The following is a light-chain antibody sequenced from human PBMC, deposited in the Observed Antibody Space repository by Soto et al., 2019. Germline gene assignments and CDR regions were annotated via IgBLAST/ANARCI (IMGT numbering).Light chain of an antibody. J-gene: IGKJ5*01. CDR1: QGVASRY. V-gene: IGKV3-20*01. CDR3: QQDGCSPMA. CDR2: GAC. Sequence: EIVLTQSPGTLSLSPGERATLSCRASQGVASRYLAWYQQKPGQAPRLLIYGACTKATGIPDRFSGSGLGTDFTLTISRLEPEVFAVYSCQQDGCSPMAFGHGTRLVIK.